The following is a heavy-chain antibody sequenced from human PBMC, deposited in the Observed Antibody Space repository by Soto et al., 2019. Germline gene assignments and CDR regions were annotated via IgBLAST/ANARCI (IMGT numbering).Heavy chain of an antibody. V-gene: IGHV3-23*01. CDR3: AKWGAIALAGHDYFGMDV. CDR1: GFTFSSYA. Sequence: EVQLLESGGDLVQPGGSLSLSCAASGFTFSSYAMSWVRQAPGKGLEWVSGIGGGGTDTYYANSVRGRFTISRDNSDNTLYLQMNSLRAEDTAVYYCAKWGAIALAGHDYFGMDVWGQGTTVAVSS. D-gene: IGHD6-19*01. CDR2: IGGGGTDT. J-gene: IGHJ6*02.